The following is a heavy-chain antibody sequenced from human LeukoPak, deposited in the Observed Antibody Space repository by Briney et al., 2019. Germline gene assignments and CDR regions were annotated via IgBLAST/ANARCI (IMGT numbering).Heavy chain of an antibody. V-gene: IGHV3-21*01. CDR2: ISSSSSYI. D-gene: IGHD1-26*01. CDR1: GFTFSSYS. Sequence: GGSLRLSCAASGFTFSSYSMNWVRQAPGKGLEWVSSISSSSSYIYYADSVKGRFTISRDNSKNTLYLQMNSLRAEDTAVYYCAKEGGSYLGYFDYWGQGTLVTVSS. CDR3: AKEGGSYLGYFDY. J-gene: IGHJ4*02.